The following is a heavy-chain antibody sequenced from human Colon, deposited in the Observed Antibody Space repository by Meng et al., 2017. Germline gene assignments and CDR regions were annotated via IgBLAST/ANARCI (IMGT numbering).Heavy chain of an antibody. CDR3: ARAGMSFDI. CDR2: IYYSGST. J-gene: IGHJ3*02. V-gene: IGHV4-39*07. Sequence: GSLRLSCSVSGGSISSNTYYWGWIRPPPGKGLEWIGSIYYSGSTYYNPSLKSRVTISVDTSKNQFSLKLTSVTAADTAVYYCARAGMSFDIWGQGTMVTVSS. CDR1: GGSISSNTYY.